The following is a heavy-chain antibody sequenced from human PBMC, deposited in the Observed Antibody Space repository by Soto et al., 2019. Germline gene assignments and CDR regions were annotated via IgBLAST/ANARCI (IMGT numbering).Heavy chain of an antibody. D-gene: IGHD5-12*01. J-gene: IGHJ4*02. CDR3: VRGAHDYFGYFDF. Sequence: GGSLRLSCAPSGFTFNTHGMNWVRQAPGKGLEWVSYISSTSSNIFYADSVKGRFTISRDNAKYSLSLQMNSLRAEDTAMYYCVRGAHDYFGYFDFWGQGILVTVSS. V-gene: IGHV3-48*01. CDR2: ISSTSSNI. CDR1: GFTFNTHG.